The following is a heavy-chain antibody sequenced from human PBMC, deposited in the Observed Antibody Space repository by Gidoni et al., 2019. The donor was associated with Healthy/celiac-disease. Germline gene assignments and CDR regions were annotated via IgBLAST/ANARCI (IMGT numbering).Heavy chain of an antibody. CDR1: GFTFSRYG. CDR2: IWYDGSNK. CDR3: ARERERKRTLRQQLVQNWFDP. V-gene: IGHV3-33*01. Sequence: QVQLVESGGGVVQPGRSLRLSCAASGFTFSRYGMHWVRQAPGKGLSWVAVIWYDGSNKYYADSVKGRFTISRDNSKNTRYLQMNSLRAEDTAVYYCARERERKRTLRQQLVQNWFDPWGQGTLVTVSS. J-gene: IGHJ5*02. D-gene: IGHD6-13*01.